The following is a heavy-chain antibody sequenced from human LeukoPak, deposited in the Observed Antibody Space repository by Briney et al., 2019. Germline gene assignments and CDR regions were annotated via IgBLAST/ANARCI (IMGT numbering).Heavy chain of an antibody. Sequence: SETLSLPCTVSGGSIRSYYWSWIRQPPGKGLEWIGYIYYSGSTNYNPSLKSRVTISVDTPKNQISLKLRSVTAADTAVYYCARDLYTYFDFWSGTIGYYYGMDVWGQGTTVTVSS. J-gene: IGHJ6*02. CDR3: ARDLYTYFDFWSGTIGYYYGMDV. V-gene: IGHV4-59*01. CDR2: IYYSGST. CDR1: GGSIRSYY. D-gene: IGHD3-3*01.